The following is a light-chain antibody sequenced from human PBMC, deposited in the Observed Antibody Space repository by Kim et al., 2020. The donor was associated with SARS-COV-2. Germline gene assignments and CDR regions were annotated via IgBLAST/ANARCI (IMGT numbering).Light chain of an antibody. CDR3: QQYGSSLLT. CDR2: GAS. CDR1: QSVSSSY. Sequence: SPGERATLSCRASQSVSSSYLAWYQQKPGQAPRLLIYGASSRATGIPDRFSRSGSGTDFTLTISRLEPEDFAVYYCQQYGSSLLTFGGGTKVDIK. J-gene: IGKJ4*01. V-gene: IGKV3-20*01.